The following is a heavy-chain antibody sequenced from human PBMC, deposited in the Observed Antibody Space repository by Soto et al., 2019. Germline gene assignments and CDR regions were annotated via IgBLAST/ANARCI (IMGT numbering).Heavy chain of an antibody. D-gene: IGHD3-16*01. CDR2: IMSDGSGT. CDR1: GFTFSSYW. CDR3: ARSRGSGGVEYIMDV. Sequence: EVHLVESGGGLVQPGGSLRLSCAASGFTFSSYWMHWVRQGPGEGLVWVSRIMSDGSGTTYADSVKGRFTISRDNAKNTLYLQMNSLRAEDTAVYHCARSRGSGGVEYIMDVWGQGTTVTVSS. J-gene: IGHJ6*02. V-gene: IGHV3-74*01.